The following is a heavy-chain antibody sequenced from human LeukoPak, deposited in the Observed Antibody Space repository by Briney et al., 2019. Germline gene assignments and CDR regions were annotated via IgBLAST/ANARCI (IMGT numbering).Heavy chain of an antibody. Sequence: ASVTVSCKASGYTFTDYHMHWVRQAPGQGLEWMGWINPNSGGTNYAQKFQGRVTMTRDTSISTTNMELRSLRSDDTAVYYCAREMETGTVVTPGYWGQGTLVTASS. J-gene: IGHJ4*02. D-gene: IGHD4-23*01. V-gene: IGHV1-2*02. CDR1: GYTFTDYH. CDR3: AREMETGTVVTPGY. CDR2: INPNSGGT.